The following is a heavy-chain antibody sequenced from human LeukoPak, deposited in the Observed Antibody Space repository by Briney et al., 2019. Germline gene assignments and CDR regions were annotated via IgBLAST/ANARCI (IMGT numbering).Heavy chain of an antibody. V-gene: IGHV4-59*08. CDR2: VYYSGST. CDR3: ARHAYNWSYVFDY. J-gene: IGHJ4*02. CDR1: GASISSHY. D-gene: IGHD1-7*01. Sequence: SETLSLTCTVSGASISSHYWSWIRQPPGKGLEWIGYVYYSGSTNYNPSLKSRVTISVDTSKNQFSLKLNSVTAADTAVYYCARHAYNWSYVFDYWGQGTLVTVSS.